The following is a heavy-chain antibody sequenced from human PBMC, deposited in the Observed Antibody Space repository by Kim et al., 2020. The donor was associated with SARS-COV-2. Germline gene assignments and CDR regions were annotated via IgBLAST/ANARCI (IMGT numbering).Heavy chain of an antibody. CDR2: ISYDGSNK. CDR3: AKDQKYYDFWSGYFSGLDVAENYYYYGMDV. CDR1: GFTFSSYG. D-gene: IGHD3-3*01. J-gene: IGHJ6*02. V-gene: IGHV3-30*18. Sequence: GGSLRLSCAASGFTFSSYGMNWVRQAPGKGLEWVAVISYDGSNKYYADSVKGRFTISRDNSKNTLYLQMNSLRAEDTAVYYCAKDQKYYDFWSGYFSGLDVAENYYYYGMDVWGQGTTVTVSS.